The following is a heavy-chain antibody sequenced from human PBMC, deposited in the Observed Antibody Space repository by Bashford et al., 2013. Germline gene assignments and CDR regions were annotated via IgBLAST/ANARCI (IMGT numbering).Heavy chain of an antibody. D-gene: IGHD6-19*01. CDR3: SIDSSRDSGWVRLDP. CDR2: INPNGGDT. Sequence: WVRQAPGQGLEWVGRINPNGGDTSSALKFEGRVTLTRDPSIKKFYMELRSLTSDDTAIYYCSIDSSRDSGWVRLDPWGQGTLVTVSS. V-gene: IGHV1-2*02. J-gene: IGHJ5*02.